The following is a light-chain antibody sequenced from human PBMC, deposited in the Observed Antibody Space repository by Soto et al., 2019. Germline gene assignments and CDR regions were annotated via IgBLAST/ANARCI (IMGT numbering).Light chain of an antibody. CDR1: QSVSTSY. Sequence: IVLTQSPGTLSLSPGERATLSCRASQSVSTSYLAWYQQKAGQPPRLIMYGTSRRATGIPDRFSGSGSGTDFTLTISRLEPEDFATYYCHRDDGSPPFTFGPGTKVDF. J-gene: IGKJ3*01. CDR2: GTS. CDR3: HRDDGSPPFT. V-gene: IGKV3-20*01.